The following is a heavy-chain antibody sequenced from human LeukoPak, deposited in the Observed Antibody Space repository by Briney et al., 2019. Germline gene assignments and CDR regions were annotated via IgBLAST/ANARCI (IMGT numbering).Heavy chain of an antibody. Sequence: GGSLRLSCTGSGFTFRTYAFSWVRQPPGKGLEWVGRIKSKTDGGTTDFAAPVKGRFTISRDDSKNTLYLQMNSLKTEDTAVYYCTTAGTYWGQGTLVTVSS. V-gene: IGHV3-15*01. CDR3: TTAGTY. J-gene: IGHJ4*02. CDR1: GFTFRTYA. D-gene: IGHD1-26*01. CDR2: IKSKTDGGTT.